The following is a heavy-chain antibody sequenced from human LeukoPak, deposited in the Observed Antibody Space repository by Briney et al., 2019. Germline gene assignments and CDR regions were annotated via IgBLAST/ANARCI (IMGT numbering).Heavy chain of an antibody. CDR3: TATPYRDGPLNY. Sequence: SETLSLSCAVYGESFNTYCWTWIRQPPGKGLEWIGEINRSGSINYNPSLKSRVTMSVDTSKNQLSLPLTSVTAADTAVYYCTATPYRDGPLNYWGQGTLVTVSS. CDR1: GESFNTYC. J-gene: IGHJ4*02. CDR2: INRSGSI. V-gene: IGHV4-34*01. D-gene: IGHD5-24*01.